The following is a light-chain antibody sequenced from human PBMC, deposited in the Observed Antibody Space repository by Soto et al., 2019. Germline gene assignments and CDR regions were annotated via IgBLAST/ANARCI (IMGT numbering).Light chain of an antibody. CDR1: RSDIGFYNY. Sequence: QSALTQPASLAGSPGQSITVSCTGTRSDIGFYNYVSWYQQYPGTAPRPIIYDVTYRPTGVSDRFSGSKSGITAALTISGLQPDDEADYYCASYRQTNTFVFGTGTKVTVL. J-gene: IGLJ1*01. CDR2: DVT. V-gene: IGLV2-14*03. CDR3: ASYRQTNTFV.